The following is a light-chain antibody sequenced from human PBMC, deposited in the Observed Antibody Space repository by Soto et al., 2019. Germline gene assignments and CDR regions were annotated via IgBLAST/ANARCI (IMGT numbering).Light chain of an antibody. Sequence: QSVLTQPPSVSGAPGQRVTISCTGSSSNIGAGFDVHWYQQLPGTAPKLLISGNGSRPSGVPDRFSVSKSGTSASLAITGLRAEDEAAYYCQSYDTSPVFGGGTKLTVL. V-gene: IGLV1-40*01. CDR2: GNG. J-gene: IGLJ2*01. CDR1: SSNIGAGFD. CDR3: QSYDTSPV.